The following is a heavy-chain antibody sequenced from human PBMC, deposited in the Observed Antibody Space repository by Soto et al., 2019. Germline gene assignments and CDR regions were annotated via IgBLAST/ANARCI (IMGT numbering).Heavy chain of an antibody. CDR3: ARGFKKVVAAMNWFDP. J-gene: IGHJ5*02. Sequence: PSETLSLTCTVTGASINIEGYYWSWIRQHPGKGLEWIGEINHSGSTNYNPSLKSRVTISVDTSKNQFSLKLSSVTAADSAVYYCARGFKKVVAAMNWFDPWGQGTLVTVSS. D-gene: IGHD2-15*01. V-gene: IGHV4-34*01. CDR2: INHSGST. CDR1: GASINIEGYY.